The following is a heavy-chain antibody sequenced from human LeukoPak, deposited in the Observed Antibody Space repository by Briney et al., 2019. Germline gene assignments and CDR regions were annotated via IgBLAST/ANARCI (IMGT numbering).Heavy chain of an antibody. D-gene: IGHD1-26*01. V-gene: IGHV3-11*01. CDR1: GFTFSDYY. Sequence: GGSLRHSCAASGFTFSDYYMSWIRQAPGKGLEWLSYITTSGYITYYADSLKGRCTISRDNAKNSLYLQMNSLRTEDTAVYFCARAPWELHAFDIWGQGTLVTVSS. CDR3: ARAPWELHAFDI. CDR2: ITTSGYIT. J-gene: IGHJ3*02.